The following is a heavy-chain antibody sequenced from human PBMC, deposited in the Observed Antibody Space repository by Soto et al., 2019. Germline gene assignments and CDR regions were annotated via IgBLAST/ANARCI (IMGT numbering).Heavy chain of an antibody. CDR1: GGSITSSSHY. J-gene: IGHJ4*02. CDR2: IYYDGNT. Sequence: SETLSLTCTVSGGSITSSSHYWGWIRQPPGKGLECIGNIYYDGNTYYNPSLKSRVTISLDTSKNQFSLRLNSVTAADTAVYYCARSIITPRLFMYPYDYWGQGTLVTVSS. V-gene: IGHV4-39*01. CDR3: ARSIITPRLFMYPYDY. D-gene: IGHD3-3*01.